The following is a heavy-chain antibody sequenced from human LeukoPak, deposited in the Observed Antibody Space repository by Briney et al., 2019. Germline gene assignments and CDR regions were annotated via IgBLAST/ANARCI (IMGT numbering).Heavy chain of an antibody. J-gene: IGHJ4*02. CDR3: NYDILTGIDY. CDR2: INHSGST. CDR1: GASISNSDYY. V-gene: IGHV4-39*07. Sequence: SETLSLTCTVSGASISNSDYYWVWIRQPPGKGLEWIGEINHSGSTNYNPSLKSRVTISVDTSKNQFSLKLSSVTAADTAVYYCNYDILTGIDYWGQGTLVTVSS. D-gene: IGHD3-9*01.